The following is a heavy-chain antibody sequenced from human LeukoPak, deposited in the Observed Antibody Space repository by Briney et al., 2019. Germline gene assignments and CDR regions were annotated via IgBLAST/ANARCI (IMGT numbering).Heavy chain of an antibody. CDR3: AREFIPTLIAAAGFDY. CDR2: IKQDGSEK. V-gene: IGHV3-7*04. CDR1: GFTFSSYW. D-gene: IGHD6-13*01. J-gene: IGHJ4*02. Sequence: PPGGSLRLSCAASGFTFSSYWMSWVRQAPGKGLEWVANIKQDGSEKYYVDSVKGRFTISRDNAKDSLYLQMNSLRAEDKAVYYRAREFIPTLIAAAGFDYWGQGTLVTVSS.